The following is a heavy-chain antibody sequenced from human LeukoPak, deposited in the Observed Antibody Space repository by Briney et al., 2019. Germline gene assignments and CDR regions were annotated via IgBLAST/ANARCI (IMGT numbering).Heavy chain of an antibody. CDR3: ARERYYDSSGYYYTYYFDY. D-gene: IGHD3-22*01. CDR2: IYYSGST. CDR1: GGSISSGDYY. J-gene: IGHJ4*02. V-gene: IGHV4-30-4*08. Sequence: SQTLSLTCTVSGGSISSGDYYWSWIRQPPGKGLEWIGYIYYSGSTYYNPSLKSRVTISVDTSKNQFSLKLSSVTAADTAVNYCARERYYDSSGYYYTYYFDYWGQGTLVTVSS.